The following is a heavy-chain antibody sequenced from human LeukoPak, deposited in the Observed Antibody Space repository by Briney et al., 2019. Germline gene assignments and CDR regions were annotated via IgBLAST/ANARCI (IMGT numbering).Heavy chain of an antibody. Sequence: SETLSLTCTVSGGSISSYYWSWIRQPPGKGLEWIGYIYYSGSTNYNPPLKSRVTISVDTSKNQFSLKLSSVTAADTAVYYCARDDGITGTTFDYWGQGTLVTVSS. V-gene: IGHV4-59*01. CDR3: ARDDGITGTTFDY. CDR2: IYYSGST. D-gene: IGHD1-20*01. J-gene: IGHJ4*02. CDR1: GGSISSYY.